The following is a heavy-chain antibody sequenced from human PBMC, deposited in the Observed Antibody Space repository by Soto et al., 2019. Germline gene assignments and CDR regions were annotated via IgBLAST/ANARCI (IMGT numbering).Heavy chain of an antibody. CDR2: ISAYNGNT. V-gene: IGHV1-18*01. CDR1: GYTFTSYG. CDR3: ARREYYDILTGYPTDYGMDV. J-gene: IGHJ6*02. Sequence: ASVKVSCKASGYTFTSYGISWVRQAPGQGLEWMGWISAYNGNTNYAQKLQGRVTMTTDTSTSTAYMELRSLRSDDTAVYYCARREYYDILTGYPTDYGMDVWGQGTTVTVSS. D-gene: IGHD3-9*01.